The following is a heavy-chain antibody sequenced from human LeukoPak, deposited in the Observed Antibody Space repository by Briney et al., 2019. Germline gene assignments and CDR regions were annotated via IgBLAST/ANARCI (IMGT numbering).Heavy chain of an antibody. Sequence: SETLSLTCTVSGGSISSSSYYWGWIRQPPGKGLEWIGSIYYSGSTYYNPSLKSRVTISVDTSKNQFSLKLSSVTAADTAVYYCARDGRYFDRLSNNWFDPWGQGTLVTVSS. CDR2: IYYSGST. CDR3: ARDGRYFDRLSNNWFDP. V-gene: IGHV4-39*07. J-gene: IGHJ5*02. CDR1: GGSISSSSYY. D-gene: IGHD3-9*01.